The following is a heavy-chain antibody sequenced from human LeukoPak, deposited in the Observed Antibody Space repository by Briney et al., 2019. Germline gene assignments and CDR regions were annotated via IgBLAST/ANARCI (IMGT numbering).Heavy chain of an antibody. J-gene: IGHJ4*02. V-gene: IGHV3-7*01. D-gene: IGHD2-21*01. CDR3: ARDVAYSAFDY. CDR2: IRPDGSEG. Sequence: GGSLRFSCTTSRITFSNSWMSWVRQAPGKGLEWVATIRPDGSEGYYADSVRGRFTISGDNSKNSFYLQMSSLRAEDTGVFYCARDVAYSAFDYWGQGTLVTVSS. CDR1: RITFSNSW.